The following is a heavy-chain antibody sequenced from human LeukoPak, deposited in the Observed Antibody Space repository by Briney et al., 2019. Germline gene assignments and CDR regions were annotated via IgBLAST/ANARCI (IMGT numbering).Heavy chain of an antibody. V-gene: IGHV6-1*01. CDR3: ARDSSGWYYFDY. CDR1: GDSFSSNSVT. CDR2: TYYRSTWYN. D-gene: IGHD6-19*01. Sequence: SQTLSLTCAISGDSFSSNSVTWNWIRQSPSRGLEWLGRTYYRSTWYNDYAVSVRGRITVNPDTSKNQFSLHLNSVTPEDTAVYYCARDSSGWYYFDYWGQGTLVTVSS. J-gene: IGHJ4*02.